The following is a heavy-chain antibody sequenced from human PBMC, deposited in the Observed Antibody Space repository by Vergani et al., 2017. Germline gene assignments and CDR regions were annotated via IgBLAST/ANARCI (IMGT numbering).Heavy chain of an antibody. D-gene: IGHD6-13*01. CDR3: ARGPLYSSSWYSWEGYFDF. V-gene: IGHV4-31*03. CDR1: GGYISSGGYY. J-gene: IGHJ2*01. Sequence: QVQLQESGPGLVKPSQTLSLTCTVSGGYISSGGYYWSWIRQHPGKGLEWIGENNHSGSTNYNPSLKSRVTISVDTAKKQFYLKLSSVTAADTAVYYCARGPLYSSSWYSWEGYFDFWGRGTLVTVSS. CDR2: NNHSGST.